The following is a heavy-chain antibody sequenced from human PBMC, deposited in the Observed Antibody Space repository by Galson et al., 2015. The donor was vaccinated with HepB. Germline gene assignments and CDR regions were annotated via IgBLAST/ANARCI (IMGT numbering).Heavy chain of an antibody. CDR2: IKSKTDGGTI. V-gene: IGHV3-15*07. CDR1: GFTFSNAW. J-gene: IGHJ6*03. Sequence: SLRLSCAASGFTFSNAWMNWVRQAPGKGLEWVGRIKSKTDGGTIDYAAPVKGRFTISRDDSKNTLYLQMNSLKTEDTAVYYCTTAETYYDFWSGYSTYYYYYMDVWGKGTTVTVSS. D-gene: IGHD3-3*01. CDR3: TTAETYYDFWSGYSTYYYYYMDV.